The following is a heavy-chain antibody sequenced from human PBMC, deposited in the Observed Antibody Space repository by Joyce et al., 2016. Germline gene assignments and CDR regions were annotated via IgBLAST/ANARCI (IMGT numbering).Heavy chain of an antibody. J-gene: IGHJ4*02. CDR2: PGRTGYAT. V-gene: IGHV3-23*01. CDR3: AKGHHSGSYFDLRFDY. Sequence: EVQLLASGGGLLQPGGSLRPSCAASGFTFSNYAMTWVRQPPGGGLEWVSVPGRTGYATYYADSVKGRFTISRDNSKNTLYLQMGSLRAEDTAVYYCAKGHHSGSYFDLRFDYWGQGALVTVSS. D-gene: IGHD1-26*01. CDR1: GFTFSNYA.